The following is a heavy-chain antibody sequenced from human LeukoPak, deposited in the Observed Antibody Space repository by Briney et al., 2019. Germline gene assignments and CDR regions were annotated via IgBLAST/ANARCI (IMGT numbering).Heavy chain of an antibody. CDR1: GGSISSGDYY. Sequence: PSQTLSLTCTVSGGSISSGDYYWSWIRQPPGKGLEWIGYIYYSGSTYYNPSLKSRVTISVDTSKNQFSLKLSSVTAADTAVYYCASERTTYYYDSSGAFDIWGQGAMVTVSS. V-gene: IGHV4-30-4*01. CDR2: IYYSGST. D-gene: IGHD3-22*01. J-gene: IGHJ3*02. CDR3: ASERTTYYYDSSGAFDI.